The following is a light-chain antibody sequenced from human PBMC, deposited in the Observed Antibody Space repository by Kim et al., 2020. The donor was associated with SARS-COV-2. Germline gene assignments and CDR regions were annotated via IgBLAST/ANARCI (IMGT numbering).Light chain of an antibody. CDR1: SLRSYY. V-gene: IGLV3-19*01. J-gene: IGLJ3*02. Sequence: SSELTQDPAVSVALGQTVRITCQGDSLRSYYASWYQQKPGQAPVLVIYGKNNRPSGIPDRFSGSSSGNTACLTITGAQAEDEADYYCNSRDSSGNHLWVFGGGTQLTVL. CDR2: GKN. CDR3: NSRDSSGNHLWV.